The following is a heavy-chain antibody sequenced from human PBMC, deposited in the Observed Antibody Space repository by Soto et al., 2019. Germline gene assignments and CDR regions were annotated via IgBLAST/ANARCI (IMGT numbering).Heavy chain of an antibody. Sequence: GESLKISCKGSGYSFTSYWISWVRQMPGKDLEWMGIIYPADSDTRYSPSFQGQVTISADKSISTAYLQWSSLRASDTAMYYCARLGSAWTHNYWGQGTLVTVSS. CDR2: IYPADSDT. D-gene: IGHD6-19*01. CDR1: GYSFTSYW. V-gene: IGHV5-51*01. CDR3: ARLGSAWTHNY. J-gene: IGHJ4*02.